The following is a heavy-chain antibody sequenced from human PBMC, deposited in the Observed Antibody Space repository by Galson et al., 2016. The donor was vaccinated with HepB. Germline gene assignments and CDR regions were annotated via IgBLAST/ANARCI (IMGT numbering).Heavy chain of an antibody. CDR3: VPEPQEAGSYSGY. V-gene: IGHV3-7*01. Sequence: SLRLSCAASGFTFRTYWMSWVRQAPGKGLEWVANMNPDGSQENYVDSVKGRFTISRDNAKNSLYLQMNTLRAEDTALYYCVPEPQEAGSYSGYWGQGTLVTVSS. CDR1: GFTFRTYW. CDR2: MNPDGSQE. J-gene: IGHJ4*02. D-gene: IGHD2-21*01.